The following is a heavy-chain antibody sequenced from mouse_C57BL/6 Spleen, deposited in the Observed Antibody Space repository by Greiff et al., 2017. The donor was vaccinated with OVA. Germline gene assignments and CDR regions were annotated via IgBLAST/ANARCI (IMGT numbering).Heavy chain of an antibody. V-gene: IGHV14-4*01. J-gene: IGHJ2*01. CDR2: IDPENGDT. Sequence: VQLQQSGAELVRPGASVKLSCTASGFNIKDDYMHWVKQRPEQGLEWIGWIDPENGDTEYASKFQGKATITADTSSNTAYLQLSSLTSEDTAVYYCTKFDDYALDYWGQGTTLTVSS. CDR3: TKFDDYALDY. D-gene: IGHD2-4*01. CDR1: GFNIKDDY.